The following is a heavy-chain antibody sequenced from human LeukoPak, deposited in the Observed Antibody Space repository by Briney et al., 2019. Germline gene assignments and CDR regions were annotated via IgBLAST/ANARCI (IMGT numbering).Heavy chain of an antibody. D-gene: IGHD3-10*01. CDR2: IYHTGST. CDR3: TRDSGTTGEVKFDP. Sequence: PSGTLSLTCAVSGDSISSNSWWSWVRQPPGKGLEWIGEIYHTGSTNYNPSLKSRVTISVDKSKNQFSLKMSSVTAADTAVYYCTRDSGTTGEVKFDPWGQGTLVTVSS. CDR1: GDSISSNSW. V-gene: IGHV4-4*02. J-gene: IGHJ5*02.